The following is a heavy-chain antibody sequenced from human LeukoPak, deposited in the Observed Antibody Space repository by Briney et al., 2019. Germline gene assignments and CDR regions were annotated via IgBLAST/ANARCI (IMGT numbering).Heavy chain of an antibody. D-gene: IGHD6-19*01. CDR1: GFTFSSYA. Sequence: GGSLRLSCAASGFTFSSYAMSWVRQAPGKGLEWASAISGSGGSTYYADSVKGRFTISRDNSKNTLYLQMNSPRAEDTAVYYCARRYSSGWPNDYWGQGTLVTVSS. V-gene: IGHV3-23*01. J-gene: IGHJ4*02. CDR2: ISGSGGST. CDR3: ARRYSSGWPNDY.